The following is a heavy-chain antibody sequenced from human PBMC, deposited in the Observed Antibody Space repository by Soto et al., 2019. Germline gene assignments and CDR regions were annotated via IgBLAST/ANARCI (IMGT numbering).Heavy chain of an antibody. CDR1: GFTFSDYY. CDR2: IRTSGGTI. J-gene: IGHJ4*02. D-gene: IGHD5-12*01. V-gene: IGHV3-11*01. CDR3: ARGVGSYSGYDYLFDY. Sequence: PGGSLRLSCAASGFTFSDYYMSWIRQPPGKGLEWVSYIRTSGGTIYYADSVKGRFTISRDNAKNSLYLQMNSLRAEDTAVYYCARGVGSYSGYDYLFDYWGQGTLVTVSS.